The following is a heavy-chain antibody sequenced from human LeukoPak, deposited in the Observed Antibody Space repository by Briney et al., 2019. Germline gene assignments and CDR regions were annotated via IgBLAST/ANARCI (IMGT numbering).Heavy chain of an antibody. CDR2: IYNSGST. CDR1: GASISSYY. D-gene: IGHD1-26*01. CDR3: ARWGGGGVATGY. V-gene: IGHV4-59*01. J-gene: IGHJ4*02. Sequence: SETLSLTCTVSGASISSYYWSWIRQPPGRGLEWIGYIYNSGSTNYNPSLKSRVTMSVDTSKNQLSLKLNSVTTADTAVYYCARWGGGGVATGYWGQGTLVTVSS.